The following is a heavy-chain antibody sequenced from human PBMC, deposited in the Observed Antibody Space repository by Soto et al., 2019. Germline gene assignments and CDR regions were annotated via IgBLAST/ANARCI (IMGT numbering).Heavy chain of an antibody. CDR2: IYYSGST. CDR1: GGSISSSSYY. V-gene: IGHV4-39*01. CDR3: ADGSGRN. J-gene: IGHJ4*02. Sequence: QLQLQESGPGLVKPSETLSLTCTVSGGSISSSSYYWGWIRQPPGKGLEWIGSIYYSGSTYYTPSLKRRVTISVDTSKNQSSLKLSSVPAADTAVYYCADGSGRNWGQGTLVTVSS. D-gene: IGHD3-10*01.